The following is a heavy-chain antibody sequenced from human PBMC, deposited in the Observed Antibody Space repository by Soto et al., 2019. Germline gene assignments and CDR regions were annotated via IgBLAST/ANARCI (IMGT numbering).Heavy chain of an antibody. CDR3: VRHVGETYFDY. CDR1: GFTFSDSA. Sequence: EVQLVESGGGLVQPGGSLKLSCAASGFTFSDSAIQWVRQASGKGLEWVGRIRSKANDYATASAASVKVRFTISRDDSTNTAYLQMNSLKTEDTAVYYCVRHVGETYFDYWGQGTLVTVSS. D-gene: IGHD2-21*01. V-gene: IGHV3-73*01. CDR2: IRSKANDYAT. J-gene: IGHJ4*02.